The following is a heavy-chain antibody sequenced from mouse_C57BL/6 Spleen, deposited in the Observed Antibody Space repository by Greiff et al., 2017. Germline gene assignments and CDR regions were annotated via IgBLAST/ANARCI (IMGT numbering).Heavy chain of an antibody. D-gene: IGHD2-1*01. J-gene: IGHJ2*01. Sequence: QVQLQQPGAELVKPGASVKMSCKASGYTFTSYWITWVKQRPGQGLEWIGDIYPGSGSTNYNEKFKSKATLTVDTSSSTAYMQLSSLTSEDSAVYYCARRYYYGNYRGDYFDYWGQGTTLTVSS. CDR1: GYTFTSYW. CDR2: IYPGSGST. V-gene: IGHV1-55*01. CDR3: ARRYYYGNYRGDYFDY.